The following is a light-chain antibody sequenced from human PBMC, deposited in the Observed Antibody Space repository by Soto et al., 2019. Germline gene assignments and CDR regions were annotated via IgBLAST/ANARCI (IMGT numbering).Light chain of an antibody. CDR3: QQYGTSPRT. CDR1: QSFSSSY. Sequence: VLTQTKGTLSLSPGERSTLSCRASQSFSSSYLAWYQQKPGQAPRLLIYETSSRATGIPDRCSGSGSQTDFPLTISRLEPEDFAVYYCQQYGTSPRTFGQGTKV. J-gene: IGKJ1*01. V-gene: IGKV3-20*01. CDR2: ETS.